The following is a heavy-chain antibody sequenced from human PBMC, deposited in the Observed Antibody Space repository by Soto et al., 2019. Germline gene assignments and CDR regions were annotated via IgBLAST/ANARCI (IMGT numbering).Heavy chain of an antibody. Sequence: EVQLLESGGGLVQPGGPLRLSCAASGFTFNNYAMGWVRHAPGKGLEWVSAITDSGDDTYYIDSVKGRFTISRDNSKSTLYLQMNSLRAEDTAIYYCAKLGSSSWSPHYYFDYWGQGTLVTVSS. V-gene: IGHV3-23*01. D-gene: IGHD2-2*01. CDR1: GFTFNNYA. J-gene: IGHJ4*02. CDR3: AKLGSSSWSPHYYFDY. CDR2: ITDSGDDT.